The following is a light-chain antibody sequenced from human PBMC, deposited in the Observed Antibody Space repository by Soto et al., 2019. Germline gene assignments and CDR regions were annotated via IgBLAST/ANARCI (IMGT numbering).Light chain of an antibody. CDR3: SSYAGSNNFGV. J-gene: IGLJ3*02. V-gene: IGLV2-8*01. Sequence: QSALTQPPSASGSPGQSVTISCTGTRSDVGGYNFVSWYQQHPGEAPKVIIYEVSKRPSGVPDRFSGSKSGNTASLTVSGLRPEDEADYYCSSYAGSNNFGVFGGGTKLTVL. CDR1: RSDVGGYNF. CDR2: EVS.